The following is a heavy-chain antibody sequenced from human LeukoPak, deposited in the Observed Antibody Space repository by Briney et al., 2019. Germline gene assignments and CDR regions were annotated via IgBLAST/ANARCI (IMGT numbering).Heavy chain of an antibody. CDR1: GFTFSSYW. CDR3: ASLWFGELDNWFDP. CDR2: INSDGSST. J-gene: IGHJ5*02. Sequence: PGESLRLSCAASGFTFSSYWMHWVRQAPGKGLVWVSRINSDGSSTSYADSVKGRFTISRDNAKNTLYLQMNSLRAEDTAVYYCASLWFGELDNWFDPWGQGTLVTVSS. D-gene: IGHD3-10*01. V-gene: IGHV3-74*01.